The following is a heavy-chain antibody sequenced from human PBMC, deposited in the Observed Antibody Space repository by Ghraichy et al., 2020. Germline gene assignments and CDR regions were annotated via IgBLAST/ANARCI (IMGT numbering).Heavy chain of an antibody. CDR2: ISHDGSNK. CDR3: AKGLDNYYGSGSYIYYGMDV. J-gene: IGHJ6*02. V-gene: IGHV3-30*18. D-gene: IGHD3-10*01. Sequence: LSLTCAASGFTFSNYGMHCVRQAPVKGLEWVAVISHDGSNKYYADSVKGRFTISRENSKNTLYLQMNSLRPEDTAVYYCAKGLDNYYGSGSYIYYGMDVWGQGTTVTVSS. CDR1: GFTFSNYG.